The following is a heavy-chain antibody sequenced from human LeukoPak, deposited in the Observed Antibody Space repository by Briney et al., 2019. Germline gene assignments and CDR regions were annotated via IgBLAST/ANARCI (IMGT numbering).Heavy chain of an antibody. V-gene: IGHV4-59*01. D-gene: IGHD2-2*01. J-gene: IGHJ6*03. CDR1: GGSISSYY. CDR3: AREDIVVVPAAIPPSYYYYMDV. CDR2: IYYSGST. Sequence: SETLSLTCTVSGGSISSYYWSWIRQPPGKGLEWIGYIYYSGSTNYNPSLKSRVTISVDTSKNQFSLKLSSVTAADTAVYYCAREDIVVVPAAIPPSYYYYMDVWGKGTTVTVSS.